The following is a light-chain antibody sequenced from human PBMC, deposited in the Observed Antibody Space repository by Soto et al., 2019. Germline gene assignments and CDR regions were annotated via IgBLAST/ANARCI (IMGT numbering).Light chain of an antibody. CDR3: QQRSNWPRT. Sequence: EIVLTQSPGTLSLSPGERATLSFRASQSVSSDLAWYQQKPGQAPRLLIYDVSNRATDIPARFSGSGSGTDFTLTISSLEPEDLAVYYCQQRSNWPRTFGQGTKVDIK. CDR1: QSVSSD. J-gene: IGKJ1*01. V-gene: IGKV3-11*01. CDR2: DVS.